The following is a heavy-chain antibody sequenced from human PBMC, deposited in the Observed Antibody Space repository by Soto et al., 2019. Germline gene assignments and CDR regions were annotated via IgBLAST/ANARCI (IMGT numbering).Heavy chain of an antibody. CDR2: ITGSGDNT. D-gene: IGHD3-22*01. Sequence: PGGSLRLSCAATSAFRFSSYSMGWVRQTPGKGLEWVSAITGSGDNTYYADSVKGRFTISRDNSKNTHYLQMSSLRAEDTAIYYCATMRGFFEYWGQGTLVTVSS. CDR1: AFRFSSYS. CDR3: ATMRGFFEY. V-gene: IGHV3-23*01. J-gene: IGHJ4*02.